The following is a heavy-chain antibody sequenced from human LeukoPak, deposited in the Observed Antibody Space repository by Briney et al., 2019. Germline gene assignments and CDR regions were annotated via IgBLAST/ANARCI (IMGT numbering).Heavy chain of an antibody. CDR2: IIPIFGTA. V-gene: IGHV1-69*06. D-gene: IGHD2-2*02. J-gene: IGHJ5*02. CDR1: GGTFSSYA. CDR3: SIRFAKEFRLAGWFDP. Sequence: SVKVSYKASGGTFSSYAISWVRQAPGQGLEWMGGIIPIFGTANYAQKFQGRVTITADKSTSTAYMELSSLRSEDTAVYYCSIRFAKEFRLAGWFDPWGQGTLVTVSS.